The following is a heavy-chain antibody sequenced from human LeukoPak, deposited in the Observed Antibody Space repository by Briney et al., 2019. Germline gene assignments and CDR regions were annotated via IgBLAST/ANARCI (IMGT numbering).Heavy chain of an antibody. J-gene: IGHJ1*01. V-gene: IGHV1-46*01. CDR2: IDPSGGST. CDR3: ARGPYSSGWFLAEYFQH. D-gene: IGHD6-19*01. CDR1: GYTFTSYY. Sequence: ASVKVSCKASGYTFTSYYMHWVRQAPGQGLEWMGIIDPSGGSTSYAQKFQGRVTMTRDTSTSTVYMELSSLRSGDTAVYYCARGPYSSGWFLAEYFQHWGQGTLVTVSS.